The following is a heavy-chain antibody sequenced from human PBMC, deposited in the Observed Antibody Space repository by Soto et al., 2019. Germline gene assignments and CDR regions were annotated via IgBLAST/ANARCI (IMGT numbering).Heavy chain of an antibody. J-gene: IGHJ6*02. Sequence: QVQLVESGGGVVQPGRSLRLSCAASGFTFSSYGMHWVRQAPGKGLEWVAVIWYDGSNKYYADSVKGRFTISRDNSKNXLYLQMNSLRAEDTAVYYCARDRWRGYSYGCSMDVWGQGTTVTVSS. CDR2: IWYDGSNK. CDR3: ARDRWRGYSYGCSMDV. V-gene: IGHV3-33*01. CDR1: GFTFSSYG. D-gene: IGHD5-18*01.